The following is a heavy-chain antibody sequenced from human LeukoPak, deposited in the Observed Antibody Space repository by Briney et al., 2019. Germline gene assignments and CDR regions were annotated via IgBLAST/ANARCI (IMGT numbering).Heavy chain of an antibody. CDR2: IYYSGST. J-gene: IGHJ4*02. V-gene: IGHV4-59*05. CDR3: ASNWGGDEYYFDY. CDR1: GGSISNYY. Sequence: KASETLSLTCTVSGGSISNYYWIWIRQPAGKGLEWIASIYYSGSTYYNPSLKSRVTISVDTSKNQFSLRLSSVTAADTAVYYCASNWGGDEYYFDYWGQGSLVTVSS. D-gene: IGHD7-27*01.